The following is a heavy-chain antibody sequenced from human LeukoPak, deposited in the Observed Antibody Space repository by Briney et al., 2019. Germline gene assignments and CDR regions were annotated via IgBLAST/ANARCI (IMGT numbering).Heavy chain of an antibody. J-gene: IGHJ4*02. Sequence: GGSLRLSCAASGFTFSSYEMNWVRQALGKGLEWVSYISSSGSTIYYADSVKGRFTISRDNAKNSLYLQMNSLRAEDTAVYYCARGLTIFGVVTPLFDYWGQGTLVTVSS. V-gene: IGHV3-48*03. CDR2: ISSSGSTI. D-gene: IGHD3-3*01. CDR3: ARGLTIFGVVTPLFDY. CDR1: GFTFSSYE.